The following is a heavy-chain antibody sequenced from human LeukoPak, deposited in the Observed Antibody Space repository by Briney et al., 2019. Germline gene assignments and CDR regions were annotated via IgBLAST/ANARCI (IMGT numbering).Heavy chain of an antibody. CDR2: ISGSGGST. V-gene: IGHV3-23*01. CDR1: GSTFSSYA. CDR3: ARVLSAYYYYYGMDV. J-gene: IGHJ6*02. Sequence: GGSLRLSCAASGSTFSSYAMSWVRQAPGKGLEWVSAISGSGGSTYYADSVKGRFTISRDNSKNTLYLQMNSLRAEDTAVYYCARVLSAYYYYYGMDVWGQGTTVTVSS.